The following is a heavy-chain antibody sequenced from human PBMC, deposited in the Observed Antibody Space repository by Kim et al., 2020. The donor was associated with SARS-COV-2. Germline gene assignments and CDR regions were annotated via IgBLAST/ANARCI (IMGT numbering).Heavy chain of an antibody. CDR1: GFTFSSYG. J-gene: IGHJ4*02. CDR2: ISYDGSNK. Sequence: GGSLRLSCAASGFTFSSYGMHWVRQAPGKGLEWVAVISYDGSNKYYADSVKGRFTISRDNSKNTLYLQMNSLRAEDTAVYYCAKVRSGYRSLLDYWGQGTLVTVSS. D-gene: IGHD3-22*01. V-gene: IGHV3-30*18. CDR3: AKVRSGYRSLLDY.